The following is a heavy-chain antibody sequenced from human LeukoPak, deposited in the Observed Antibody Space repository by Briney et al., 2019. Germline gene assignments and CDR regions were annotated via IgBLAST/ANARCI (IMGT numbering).Heavy chain of an antibody. CDR2: ISGSGGST. D-gene: IGHD3-10*01. CDR3: AKWSTMVRGASDY. CDR1: GFTFSSYA. J-gene: IGHJ4*02. V-gene: IGHV3-23*01. Sequence: GGSLRLSCAASGFTFSSYAMRWVRQAPGKGLVWVSAISGSGGSTYYADSVKGRFTISRDNSKNTLYLQMNSLRAEDTAVYYCAKWSTMVRGASDYWGQGTLVTVSS.